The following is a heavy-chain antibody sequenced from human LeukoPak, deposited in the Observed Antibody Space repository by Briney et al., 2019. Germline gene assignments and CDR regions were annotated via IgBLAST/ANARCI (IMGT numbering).Heavy chain of an antibody. D-gene: IGHD4-11*01. CDR1: GFTVSSNY. CDR3: ARDTVTPPYYFDY. V-gene: IGHV3-66*02. Sequence: GGSLRLSCAASGFTVSSNYMSWVRQAPGKGLEWVSVIYSGGSTYYADSVKGRFTTSRDNSKNTLYLQMNSLRAKDTAVYYCARDTVTPPYYFDYWGQGTLVTVSS. CDR2: IYSGGST. J-gene: IGHJ4*02.